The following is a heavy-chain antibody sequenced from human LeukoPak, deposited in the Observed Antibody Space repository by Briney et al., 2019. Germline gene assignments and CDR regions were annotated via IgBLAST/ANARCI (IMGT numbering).Heavy chain of an antibody. D-gene: IGHD3-22*01. CDR3: ARVYDSSGYNDAFDI. V-gene: IGHV1-2*02. J-gene: IGHJ3*02. CDR2: INPNSGGT. CDR1: GFRFTGYW. Sequence: GASVKVSCKASGFRFTGYWMHWVRQAPGQGLEWMGWINPNSGGTNYAQKFQGRVTMTRDTSISTAYMELSRLRSDDTAVYYCARVYDSSGYNDAFDIWGQGTMVTVSS.